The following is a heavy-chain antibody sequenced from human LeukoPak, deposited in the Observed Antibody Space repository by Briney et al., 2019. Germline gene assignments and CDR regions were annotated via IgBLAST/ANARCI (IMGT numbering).Heavy chain of an antibody. CDR1: GGSFSGYY. CDR2: INHSGST. Sequence: SETLSLTCAVYGGSFSGYYWSWIRQPPGKGLEWIGEINHSGSTNYNPSLKSRVTISVDTSKNQFSLKLSSVTAADTAVYYCARTTYYYGSGSYHPYYMDVWGKGTTVTISS. J-gene: IGHJ6*03. D-gene: IGHD3-10*01. V-gene: IGHV4-34*01. CDR3: ARTTYYYGSGSYHPYYMDV.